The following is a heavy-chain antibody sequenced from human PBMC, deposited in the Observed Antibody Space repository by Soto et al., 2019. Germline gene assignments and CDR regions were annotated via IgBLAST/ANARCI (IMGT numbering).Heavy chain of an antibody. CDR1: GDSFTSYY. CDR3: ARDTSGYCTNGVCPGFDY. D-gene: IGHD2-8*01. Sequence: ASVKLSCKACGDSFTSYYMHWVRQAPEQGLEWMGIINPSGGSTSYAQKFRGRVTMTRDTSTSTVYMELSSLRSEGTAVYYCARDTSGYCTNGVCPGFDYWGQGTLVTVSS. J-gene: IGHJ4*02. CDR2: INPSGGST. V-gene: IGHV1-46*01.